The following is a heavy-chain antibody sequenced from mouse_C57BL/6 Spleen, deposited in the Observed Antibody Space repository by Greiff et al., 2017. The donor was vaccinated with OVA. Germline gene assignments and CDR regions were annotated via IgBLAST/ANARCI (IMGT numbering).Heavy chain of an antibody. J-gene: IGHJ4*01. D-gene: IGHD1-1*01. CDR1: GYTFTSYW. Sequence: QVQLQQPGTELVKPGASVKLSCKASGYTFTSYWMHWVKQRPGQGLEWIGNINPSNGGTNYNEKFKSKATLTVDKSSSTAYMQLSSLTSEDSAVDDCARGNGSSPYYYAMDYWGQGTSVTVSS. CDR3: ARGNGSSPYYYAMDY. V-gene: IGHV1-53*01. CDR2: INPSNGGT.